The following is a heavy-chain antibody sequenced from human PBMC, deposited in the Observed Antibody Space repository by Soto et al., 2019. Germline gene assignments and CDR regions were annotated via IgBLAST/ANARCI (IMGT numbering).Heavy chain of an antibody. D-gene: IGHD2-2*01. CDR1: GGSISSSSYY. CDR2: IYYSGST. V-gene: IGHV4-39*01. CDR3: ARHVIVVPAAISYYYGMDV. Sequence: SETLSLTCTVSGGSISSSSYYWGWIRQPPGKGLEWIGSIYYSGSTYYNPSLKSRVTISVDTSKNQFSLKLSSVTAADTAVYYCARHVIVVPAAISYYYGMDVWGQGTTVTVSS. J-gene: IGHJ6*02.